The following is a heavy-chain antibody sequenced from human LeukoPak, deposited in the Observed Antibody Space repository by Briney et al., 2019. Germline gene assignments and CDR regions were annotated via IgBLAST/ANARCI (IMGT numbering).Heavy chain of an antibody. Sequence: ASVKVSCKVSGYTLTELSMHWVRQAPGKGLEWMGGFDPEDGETIYAQKFQGRVTMTEDTSTDTAYLELSSLRSEDTAVYYCAVPNKWELLLDYWGQGTLVTVSP. CDR2: FDPEDGET. J-gene: IGHJ4*02. V-gene: IGHV1-24*01. CDR3: AVPNKWELLLDY. CDR1: GYTLTELS. D-gene: IGHD1-26*01.